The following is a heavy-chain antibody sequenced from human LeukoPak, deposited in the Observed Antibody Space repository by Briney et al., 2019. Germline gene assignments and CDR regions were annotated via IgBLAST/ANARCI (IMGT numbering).Heavy chain of an antibody. Sequence: GSLRLSCVASGFTFSSYSMNWVRQAPGKGLEWVSSISSVGSYTYYADSLKGRFTISRDDAKNSVYLQMSSLRAEDTAVYYCAREVTAINTDALDIWGHGTMVTVSS. CDR2: ISSVGSYT. CDR3: AREVTAINTDALDI. V-gene: IGHV3-21*01. CDR1: GFTFSSYS. J-gene: IGHJ3*02. D-gene: IGHD2-21*02.